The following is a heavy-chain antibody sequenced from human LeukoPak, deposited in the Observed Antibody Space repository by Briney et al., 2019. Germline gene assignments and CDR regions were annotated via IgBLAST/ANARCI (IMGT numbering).Heavy chain of an antibody. CDR2: IYPGDSDT. D-gene: IGHD3-3*01. CDR1: GYSFTSYW. J-gene: IGHJ5*02. V-gene: IGHV5-51*01. Sequence: GESLKISCKGSGYSFTSYWIGWVRQMPGKGLGWMGIIYPGDSDTRYSPSFQGQVTISADKSISTAYLQWSSLKASDTAMYYCARQRGITIFGVALGGFDPWGQGTLVTVSS. CDR3: ARQRGITIFGVALGGFDP.